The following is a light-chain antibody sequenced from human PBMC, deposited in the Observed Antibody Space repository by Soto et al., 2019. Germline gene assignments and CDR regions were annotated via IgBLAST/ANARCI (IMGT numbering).Light chain of an antibody. CDR2: GAS. J-gene: IGKJ1*01. CDR1: ESIRSSY. Sequence: EIVLTQSPGTLSLSPLERGTLXWRTSESIRSSYLAWYQQKPGQAPRLLIYGASTRATGIPDRFTGSGSGTDFTLSVSRLEPEDFAVYFCQQYGSSPATFGQGTKVDIK. V-gene: IGKV3-20*01. CDR3: QQYGSSPAT.